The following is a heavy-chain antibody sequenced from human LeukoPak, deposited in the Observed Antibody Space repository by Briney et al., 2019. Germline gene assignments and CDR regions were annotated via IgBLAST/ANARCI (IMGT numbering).Heavy chain of an antibody. J-gene: IGHJ4*02. CDR2: IRYDGSNK. V-gene: IGHV3-30*02. D-gene: IGHD2-8*02. Sequence: GGSLRLSCAASGFTFSSYGMHWVRQAPGKGLEWVAFIRYDGSNKYYADSVKGRFTISRDNSKNTLYLQMNSPRAEDTAIYYCATYRQVLLPFESWGQGTLVTVSS. CDR1: GFTFSSYG. CDR3: ATYRQVLLPFES.